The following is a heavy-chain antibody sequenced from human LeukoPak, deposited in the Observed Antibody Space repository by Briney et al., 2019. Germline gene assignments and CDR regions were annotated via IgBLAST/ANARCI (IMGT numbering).Heavy chain of an antibody. V-gene: IGHV1-24*01. CDR1: GYTLTELS. CDR3: ATARITMIGLY. J-gene: IGHJ4*02. D-gene: IGHD3-22*01. Sequence: ASVKVSCKVSGYTLTELSMHWVRQAPGKGLEWMGGFDPEDGETIYAQKFQGRVTMTEETSTDTAYMELSSLRSEDTAVYYCATARITMIGLYWGQGTLVTVSS. CDR2: FDPEDGET.